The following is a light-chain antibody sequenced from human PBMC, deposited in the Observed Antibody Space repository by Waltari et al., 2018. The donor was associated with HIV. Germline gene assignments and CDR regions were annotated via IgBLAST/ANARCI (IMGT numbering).Light chain of an antibody. V-gene: IGLV10-54*01. CDR2: SND. CDR3: STWDSSLSAHV. CDR1: NTNVGTQG. J-gene: IGLJ3*02. Sequence: QAGLTQPPSVSKDLRQTATLTCTGNNTNVGTQGAAWLQQHQGHPPKLLFFSNDNRPSGISERFSGSRSGNTASLTITGLQPEDEADYYCSTWDSSLSAHVFGGGTKLTVL.